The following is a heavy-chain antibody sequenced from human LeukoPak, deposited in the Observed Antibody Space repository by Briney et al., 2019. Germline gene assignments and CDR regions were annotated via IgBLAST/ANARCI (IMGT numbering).Heavy chain of an antibody. CDR3: ARSHIVVVTGSYDI. CDR2: VDYSGST. J-gene: IGHJ3*02. CDR1: GAAISNYY. V-gene: IGHV4-59*08. Sequence: SETLSVTCSVSGAAISNYYWTWIRHPPGKSLEWIGYVDYSGSTKYDPSLKSRVSISVDRSKNQFSLKLSSVTAADTAVYYCARSHIVVVTGSYDIWGQGTMVTVSS. D-gene: IGHD2-21*02.